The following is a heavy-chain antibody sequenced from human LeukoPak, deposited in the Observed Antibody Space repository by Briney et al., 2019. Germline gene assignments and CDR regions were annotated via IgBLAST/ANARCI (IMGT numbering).Heavy chain of an antibody. Sequence: GGPLRLSCAASGLTFSNYSRNWVRQAPGKGLEWVSSITSGGSYIYYADSVKGRCTISRDKARNSLYLQMNSLRAEDTAIYYCARAEALKFRDFDYWGQGTLVTVSS. J-gene: IGHJ4*02. V-gene: IGHV3-21*01. CDR2: ITSGGSYI. CDR1: GLTFSNYS. CDR3: ARAEALKFRDFDY.